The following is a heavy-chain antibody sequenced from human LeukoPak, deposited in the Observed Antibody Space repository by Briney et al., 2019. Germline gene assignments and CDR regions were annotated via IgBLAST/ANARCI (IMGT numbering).Heavy chain of an antibody. Sequence: SETLSLTCAVSGASITSGGYSWNWIRQPPGKGLEWIGFIYHTGATHYNPSLESRVTISLDGSKNQFSLNLSSATAADTAVYYCARLVGYYGSGSNDAFDIWGQGTMVTVSS. CDR3: ARLVGYYGSGSNDAFDI. V-gene: IGHV4-30-2*01. J-gene: IGHJ3*02. D-gene: IGHD3-10*01. CDR2: IYHTGAT. CDR1: GASITSGGYS.